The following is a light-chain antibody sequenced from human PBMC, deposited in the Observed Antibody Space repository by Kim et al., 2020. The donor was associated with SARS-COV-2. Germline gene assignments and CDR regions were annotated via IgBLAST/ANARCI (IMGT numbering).Light chain of an antibody. CDR3: QHYNNAPPYT. V-gene: IGKV1-33*01. Sequence: ASAGDRVTITCQASQDISNHVNWYQQNPGKAPKILIYDASKLETGVPSRFSGRKSGTDFTFTISSLHPEDIATYYCQHYNNAPPYTFGQGTKLEI. CDR2: DAS. CDR1: QDISNH. J-gene: IGKJ2*01.